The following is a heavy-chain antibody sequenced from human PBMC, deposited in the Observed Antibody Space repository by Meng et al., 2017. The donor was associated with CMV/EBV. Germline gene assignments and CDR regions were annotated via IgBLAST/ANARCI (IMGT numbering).Heavy chain of an antibody. D-gene: IGHD2-2*01. J-gene: IGHJ3*02. CDR3: ATLDIVVVPAAIGAFDI. V-gene: IGHV4-31*03. CDR1: GGSISSGGYY. Sequence: SETLSLTCTVSGGSISSGGYYWSWIRQHPGKGLEWIGYIYYSGSTYYNPSLKSRVTISVDTSKNQFSLKLSSVTAADTAVYYCATLDIVVVPAAIGAFDIWGQGTMVTVSS. CDR2: IYYSGST.